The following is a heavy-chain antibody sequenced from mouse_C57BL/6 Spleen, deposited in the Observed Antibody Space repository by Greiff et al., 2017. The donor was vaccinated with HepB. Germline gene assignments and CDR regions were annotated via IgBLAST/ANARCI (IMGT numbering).Heavy chain of an antibody. V-gene: IGHV3-6*01. Sequence: EVKLVDSGPGLVKPSQSLSLTCSVTGYSITSGYYWNWIRQFPENKLEWMGYISYDGSNNYNPSLKNRISITRDTSKNQFFLKLNSVTTEDTATYYCAREGDITGTGAYWGQGTLVTVSA. D-gene: IGHD4-1*01. CDR3: AREGDITGTGAY. J-gene: IGHJ3*01. CDR1: GYSITSGYY. CDR2: ISYDGSN.